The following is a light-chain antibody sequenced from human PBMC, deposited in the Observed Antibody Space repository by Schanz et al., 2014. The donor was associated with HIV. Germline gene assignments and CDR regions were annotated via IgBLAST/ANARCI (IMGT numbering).Light chain of an antibody. J-gene: IGKJ1*01. CDR1: QSISSN. CDR2: GAS. V-gene: IGKV3-20*01. Sequence: EIVLTQSPGTLSLSPGERATLSCRASQSISSNLAWYQQRPGQAPRLLIYGASNRASGVAARFSGSGSGTEFTLTISRLEPEDFAVYYCQQYGSSPWTFGQGTKVEIK. CDR3: QQYGSSPWT.